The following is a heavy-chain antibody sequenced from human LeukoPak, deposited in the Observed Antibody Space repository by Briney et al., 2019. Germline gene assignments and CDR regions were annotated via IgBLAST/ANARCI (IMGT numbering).Heavy chain of an antibody. CDR2: INPSGGST. CDR1: GYTFTSYY. Sequence: ASVKVSCKASGYTFTSYYMHWVRQAPGQGLEWMGIINPSGGSTSYAQKFQGRVTMTRDTSTSTVYMELSSLRSEDTAVYYCARAGSDYGDYDGLTAFDLWGRGTLVTVSS. D-gene: IGHD4-17*01. V-gene: IGHV1-46*01. CDR3: ARAGSDYGDYDGLTAFDL. J-gene: IGHJ2*01.